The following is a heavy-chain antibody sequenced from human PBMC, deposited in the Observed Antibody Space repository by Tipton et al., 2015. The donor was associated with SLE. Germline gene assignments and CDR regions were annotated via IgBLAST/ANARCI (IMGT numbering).Heavy chain of an antibody. CDR1: GFTFSSYE. Sequence: SLRLSCAASGFTFSSYEMNWVRQAPGKGLEWVSYISSSGSTIYYADSVKGRFTISRDNAKNSLCLQMNSLRAEDTAVYYCARVGAYSSSSGLYWGQGTLVTVSS. J-gene: IGHJ4*02. D-gene: IGHD6-6*01. CDR3: ARVGAYSSSSGLY. V-gene: IGHV3-48*03. CDR2: ISSSGSTI.